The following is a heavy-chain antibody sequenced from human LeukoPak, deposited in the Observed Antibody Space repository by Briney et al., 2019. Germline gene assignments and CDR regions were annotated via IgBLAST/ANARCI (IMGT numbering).Heavy chain of an antibody. D-gene: IGHD6-13*01. CDR2: ISGSGGNT. V-gene: IGHV3-23*01. CDR1: GFTFGSYA. CDR3: AKELAATGSYYFDY. Sequence: GALRLSCAASGFTFGSYAMSWVRQAPGKGLEWVSAISGSGGNTYYADSVKGRFTISRDNSKNTLYLQMNSLRAEDTAIYYCAKELAATGSYYFDYWGQGTLVTVSS. J-gene: IGHJ4*02.